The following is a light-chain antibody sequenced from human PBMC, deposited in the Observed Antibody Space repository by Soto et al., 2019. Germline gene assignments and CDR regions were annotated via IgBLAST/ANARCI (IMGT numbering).Light chain of an antibody. V-gene: IGKV3-20*01. CDR1: QSISSRL. Sequence: EMVLTQSPGTLSLSPGERATLSCRASQSISSRLLAWYQQKPGQGPRLLIYGASSRATGIPDRFSGSGSGTDFTLTISRLESEDFAVYYCQQYGSSSWTFGQGTKVEIK. CDR3: QQYGSSSWT. CDR2: GAS. J-gene: IGKJ1*01.